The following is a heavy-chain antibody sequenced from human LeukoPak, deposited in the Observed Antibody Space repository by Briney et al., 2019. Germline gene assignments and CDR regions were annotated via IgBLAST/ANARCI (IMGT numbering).Heavy chain of an antibody. D-gene: IGHD6-25*01. V-gene: IGHV3-48*03. CDR1: GFTFSSYE. Sequence: AGGSLRLSCVASGFTFSSYEMNWVRQAPGKGLEWPSYIGSSDSTTHYADSVKGRFTISRDNAKNSLYLQMNSLRVEDTAVYYCARDGTPNYSSGWVYMDVWGEGTTVTISS. J-gene: IGHJ6*03. CDR2: IGSSDSTT. CDR3: ARDGTPNYSSGWVYMDV.